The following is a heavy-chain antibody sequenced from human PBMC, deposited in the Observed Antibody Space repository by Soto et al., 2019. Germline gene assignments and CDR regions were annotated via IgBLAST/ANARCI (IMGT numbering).Heavy chain of an antibody. CDR3: ARDISYGSGTSGY. CDR1: GYTLTELS. J-gene: IGHJ4*02. Sequence: GASVKVSCKVSGYTLTELSMHWVRQAPGKGLEWMGGFDPEDGETIYAQKFQGRVTMTKDTSTNTAYMELRSLRSDDTAVYYCARDISYGSGTSGYWGQGTLVTVSS. D-gene: IGHD3-10*01. V-gene: IGHV1-24*01. CDR2: FDPEDGET.